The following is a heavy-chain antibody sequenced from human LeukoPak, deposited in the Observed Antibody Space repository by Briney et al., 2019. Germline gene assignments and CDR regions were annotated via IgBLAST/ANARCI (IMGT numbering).Heavy chain of an antibody. CDR1: GFSFSSYA. CDR3: AKDIIEFDC. J-gene: IGHJ4*02. Sequence: GGSLRLSCAASGFSFSSYAMSWVRQAPGKGLEWVSGIRGSGVSTYYADSVKGRFTISRDNSKNTLYLQMNSLRAEDTALYYCAKDIIEFDCWGQGTLVTVSS. D-gene: IGHD3-10*01. V-gene: IGHV3-23*01. CDR2: IRGSGVST.